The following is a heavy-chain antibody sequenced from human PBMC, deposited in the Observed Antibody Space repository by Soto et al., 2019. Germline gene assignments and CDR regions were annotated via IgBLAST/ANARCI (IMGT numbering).Heavy chain of an antibody. Sequence: ASVKVSFKASGYTFTSYGISWVRQAPGQGLEWMGWISAYNGNTNYAQKLQGRVTMTTDTSTSTAYMELRSLRSDDTAVYYCARVLSVRGVIQFDYWGQGPLVTVSS. D-gene: IGHD3-10*01. J-gene: IGHJ4*02. CDR2: ISAYNGNT. CDR3: ARVLSVRGVIQFDY. V-gene: IGHV1-18*01. CDR1: GYTFTSYG.